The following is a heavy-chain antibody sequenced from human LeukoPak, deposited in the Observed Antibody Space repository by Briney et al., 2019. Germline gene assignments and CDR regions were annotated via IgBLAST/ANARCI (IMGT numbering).Heavy chain of an antibody. CDR1: GFTVSSNY. CDR3: ARYLQGQLYYYYGMDV. V-gene: IGHV3-66*01. Sequence: PGGSLRLSCAASGFTVSSNYMTWVRQAPGKGLEWVSVIYSGGTTYYADSVKGRFNISRDNSKNTLYLQLNGLRAEDTAVYYCARYLQGQLYYYYGMDVWGQGTTVTVSS. J-gene: IGHJ6*02. CDR2: IYSGGTT. D-gene: IGHD2-2*01.